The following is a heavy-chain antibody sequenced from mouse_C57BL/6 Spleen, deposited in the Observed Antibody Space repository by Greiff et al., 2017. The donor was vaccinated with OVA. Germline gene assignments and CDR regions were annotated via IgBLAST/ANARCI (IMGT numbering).Heavy chain of an antibody. D-gene: IGHD1-1*02. Sequence: QVQLQQSGAELVRPGASVTLSCKASGYTFTDYEMHWVKQTPVHGLEWIGAIDPETGGTAYNQKFKGKAILTADKSSSTAYMELRSLTSEDSAVYYCTRKLWNAMDYWGQGTSVTVSS. CDR3: TRKLWNAMDY. V-gene: IGHV1-15*01. CDR2: IDPETGGT. J-gene: IGHJ4*01. CDR1: GYTFTDYE.